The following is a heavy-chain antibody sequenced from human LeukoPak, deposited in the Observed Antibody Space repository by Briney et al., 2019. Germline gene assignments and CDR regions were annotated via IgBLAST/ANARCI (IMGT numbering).Heavy chain of an antibody. CDR2: IYYSGNT. V-gene: IGHV4-30-4*01. Sequence: SETLSLTCTVSGGSISSGDYYWSWVRQPPGKGLVWIGYIYYSGNTYYNPSLKSRITISVDTSKNQFSLKLSSVTAADTAVYYCTRVEYGDYYFDYWGQGTLVTVSS. CDR1: GGSISSGDYY. D-gene: IGHD4-17*01. J-gene: IGHJ4*02. CDR3: TRVEYGDYYFDY.